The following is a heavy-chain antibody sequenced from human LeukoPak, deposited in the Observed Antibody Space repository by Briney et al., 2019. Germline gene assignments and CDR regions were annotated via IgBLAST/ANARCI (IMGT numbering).Heavy chain of an antibody. Sequence: GGSLQISCKGSGYRFTSYWLGWVGQLPGKGLGWMGIIYPGDSDTRYRPSFQGQVTISSDKSISTAYLQWSSLKASDTAMYYCARLNCSSTSCYPNYYYYYGMDVWGQGTTVTVSS. J-gene: IGHJ6*02. D-gene: IGHD2-2*01. V-gene: IGHV5-51*01. CDR3: ARLNCSSTSCYPNYYYYYGMDV. CDR1: GYRFTSYW. CDR2: IYPGDSDT.